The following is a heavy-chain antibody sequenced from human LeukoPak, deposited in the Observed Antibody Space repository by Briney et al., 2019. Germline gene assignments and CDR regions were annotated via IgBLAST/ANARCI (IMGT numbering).Heavy chain of an antibody. Sequence: GGSLRLSCAASGFTVSSTYMSWVRQAPGKGLEWVSLIYSDGTTFYADSVKGRFAISTDNSKNTLYLQMSSLRAEDTAVYYWARDSSSFPNYFDYWGQGTLITVSS. CDR2: IYSDGTT. CDR3: ARDSSSFPNYFDY. J-gene: IGHJ4*02. CDR1: GFTVSSTY. V-gene: IGHV3-53*01. D-gene: IGHD3-3*02.